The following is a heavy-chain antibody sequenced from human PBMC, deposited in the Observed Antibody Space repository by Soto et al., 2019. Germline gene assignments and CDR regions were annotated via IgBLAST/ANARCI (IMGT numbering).Heavy chain of an antibody. J-gene: IGHJ6*02. CDR1: GFTFSSYA. V-gene: IGHV3-30-3*01. CDR2: ISYDGSNK. Sequence: PGGSLRLSCAASGFTFSSYAMHWVRQAPGKGLEWVAVISYDGSNKYYADSVKGRFTISRDDSKNSLYMQMNNLRDEDTAVYYCARDGGMATISDIYYYGMEVWGQGTTVTVSS. CDR3: ARDGGMATISDIYYYGMEV. D-gene: IGHD5-12*01.